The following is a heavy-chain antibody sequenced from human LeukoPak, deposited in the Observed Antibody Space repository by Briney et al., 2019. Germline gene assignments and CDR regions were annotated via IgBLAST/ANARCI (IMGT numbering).Heavy chain of an antibody. CDR1: GYTFTSYD. Sequence: ASVKVSCKASGYTFTSYDINWVRQATGQGLEWMGWMNPNSGNTGYAQKFQGRVTITRNTSISTAYMELSSLRSEDTAVYYCARGDYYYYYMDVWGKGTTVTDSS. J-gene: IGHJ6*03. V-gene: IGHV1-8*03. CDR2: MNPNSGNT. CDR3: ARGDYYYYYMDV.